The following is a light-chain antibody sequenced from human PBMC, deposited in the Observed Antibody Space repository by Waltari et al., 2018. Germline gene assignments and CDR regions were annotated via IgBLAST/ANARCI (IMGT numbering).Light chain of an antibody. V-gene: IGKV2-28*01. J-gene: IGKJ1*01. CDR3: MQALQTPT. Sequence: DIVMTQSPLSLPVTPGEPASISCRSSQSLLHSDGYNYLDWYLQRPGQSPQLLIYLGSNRASGVPDRFNGRGSGTDFTLKISRVEAEDVGVYYCMQALQTPTFGQGTKVEI. CDR1: QSLLHSDGYNY. CDR2: LGS.